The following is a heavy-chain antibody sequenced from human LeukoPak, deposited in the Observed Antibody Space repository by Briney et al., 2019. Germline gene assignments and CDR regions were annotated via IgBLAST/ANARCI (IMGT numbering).Heavy chain of an antibody. D-gene: IGHD1-26*01. V-gene: IGHV3-7*01. CDR1: GFIFSSHW. Sequence: AGGSLRLSCAASGFIFSSHWMSWVRQAPGKGLEWVANINLDGNDKNYVDSVKGRFTISRDNAKNSLYLQMNSLRAEDTAMCYCVRSGSYFSKWGQGTLVTVSS. J-gene: IGHJ4*02. CDR2: INLDGNDK. CDR3: VRSGSYFSK.